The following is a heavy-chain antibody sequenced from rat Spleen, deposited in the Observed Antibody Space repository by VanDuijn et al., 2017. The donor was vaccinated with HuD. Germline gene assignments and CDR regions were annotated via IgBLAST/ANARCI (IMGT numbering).Heavy chain of an antibody. D-gene: IGHD2-5*01. V-gene: IGHV5-31*01. CDR3: TRGGYFGY. CDR2: ITNIAGGT. J-gene: IGHJ2*01. Sequence: EVHLVESGGGLVQPGGSLKLSCVASGFTLNDYWMTWIRQAPGKGLEWIASITNIAGGTYYADSVKGRFTISRDNAKSTLYLQMDSLRSEDTATYYCTRGGYFGYWGQGVMVTVSS. CDR1: GFTLNDYW.